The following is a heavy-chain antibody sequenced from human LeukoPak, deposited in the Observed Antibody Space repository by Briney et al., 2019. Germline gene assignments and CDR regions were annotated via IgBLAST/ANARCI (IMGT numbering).Heavy chain of an antibody. J-gene: IGHJ4*02. CDR1: GGSISSGGYY. V-gene: IGHV4-31*03. CDR2: IYYSGST. Sequence: PSETLSLTCTVSGGSISSGGYYWSWIRQHPGKGLEWVGYIYYSGSTYYNPSLKSRVTISVDTSKNQFSLKLSSVTAADTAVYYCARVYSGYDPFDYWGQGTLVTVSS. CDR3: ARVYSGYDPFDY. D-gene: IGHD5-12*01.